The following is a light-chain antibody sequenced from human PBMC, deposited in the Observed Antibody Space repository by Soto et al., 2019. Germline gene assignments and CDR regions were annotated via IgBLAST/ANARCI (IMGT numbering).Light chain of an antibody. CDR3: QQYNNWPLT. CDR2: ATS. Sequence: KQSAGTLSLYQGERATLSCRASPSVSGSNLAWYQQKPGQAPRLLIYATSTRATGIPARFSGSGSGTEFTLTISSLQSEDFAVYYCQQYNNWPLTFGGGTKVDI. CDR1: PSVSGSN. V-gene: IGKV3-15*01. J-gene: IGKJ4*01.